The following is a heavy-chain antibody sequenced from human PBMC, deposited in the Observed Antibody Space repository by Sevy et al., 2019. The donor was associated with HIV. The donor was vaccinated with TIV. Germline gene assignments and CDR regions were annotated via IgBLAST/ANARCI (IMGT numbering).Heavy chain of an antibody. Sequence: GGSLRLSCAASGFTFSSYGMHWVRQAPGKGLEWVAVIWHDGSNKYYADSVKGRFTISRDNSKNTLYLQMNSLRAEDTAVYYCARDQGYYDILTGITTYYYYGMDVWGQGTTVTVSS. CDR1: GFTFSSYG. V-gene: IGHV3-33*01. J-gene: IGHJ6*02. CDR3: ARDQGYYDILTGITTYYYYGMDV. D-gene: IGHD3-9*01. CDR2: IWHDGSNK.